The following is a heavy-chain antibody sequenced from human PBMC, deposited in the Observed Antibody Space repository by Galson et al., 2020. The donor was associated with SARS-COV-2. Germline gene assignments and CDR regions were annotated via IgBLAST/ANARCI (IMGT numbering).Heavy chain of an antibody. CDR2: TYYRSKWYN. V-gene: IGHV6-1*01. Sequence: SQTLSLTCAISGDSVSSNSAAWNWIRQSPSRGLEWLGMTYYRSKWYNDYALSVKSRITINPDTSKNQFSLQLSSVTPEDTAVYYCARALLTGINILYYHGMDVWGQGTTVTVSS. CDR1: GDSVSSNSAA. CDR3: ARALLTGINILYYHGMDV. J-gene: IGHJ6*02. D-gene: IGHD1-20*01.